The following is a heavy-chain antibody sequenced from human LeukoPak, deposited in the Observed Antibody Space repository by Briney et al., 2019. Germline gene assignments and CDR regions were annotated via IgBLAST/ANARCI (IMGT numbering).Heavy chain of an antibody. CDR1: GGSISSSSYY. Sequence: SETLSLTCTVSGGSISSSSYYWGWIRQPPGKGLEWIGSIYYSGSTYYNPSLKSRVTISVDTSKNQFSLKLSSVTAADTAVYYCAREPGNSRAFDIWGQGTMVTVSS. V-gene: IGHV4-39*07. CDR3: AREPGNSRAFDI. D-gene: IGHD4-23*01. J-gene: IGHJ3*02. CDR2: IYYSGST.